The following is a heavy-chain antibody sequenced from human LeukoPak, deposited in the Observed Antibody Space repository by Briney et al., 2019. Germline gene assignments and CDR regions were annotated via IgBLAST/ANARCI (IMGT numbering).Heavy chain of an antibody. CDR3: ARDYYFDY. CDR2: IYYSGST. CDR1: GGSISSSSYY. J-gene: IGHJ4*02. V-gene: IGHV4-39*07. Sequence: SETLSLTCTVSGGSISSSSYYWGWIRQPPGKGLEWIGSIYYSGSTYYNPSLKSRVTISVDTSKNQFSLKLSSVTAADTAVYCCARDYYFDYWGQGTLVTVSS.